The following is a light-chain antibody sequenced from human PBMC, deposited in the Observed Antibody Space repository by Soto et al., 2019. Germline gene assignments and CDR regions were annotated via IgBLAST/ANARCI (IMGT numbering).Light chain of an antibody. CDR3: QQHADWPLT. V-gene: IGKV3-15*01. CDR2: GAS. Sequence: EIEMTQSPTTLSVSPGERATLSCRASQSISNNLAWYQQKPGQAPRLLMYGASTRATGIPGRFSGSWSGTEFNLTISSLQPEDFAVYYCQQHADWPLTFGGGTKVDIK. CDR1: QSISNN. J-gene: IGKJ4*01.